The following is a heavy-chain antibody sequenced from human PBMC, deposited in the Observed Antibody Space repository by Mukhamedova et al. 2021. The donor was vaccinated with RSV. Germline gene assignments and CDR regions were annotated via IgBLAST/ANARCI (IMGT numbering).Heavy chain of an antibody. CDR3: ASPSLGAFDI. D-gene: IGHD3-16*01. CDR2: VFYSGST. V-gene: IGHV4-39*01. Sequence: GAPISSGNYYWGWIRRPPGKGLEWIGSVFYSGSTSYNPSLKSRVTISVDTSKNQFSLNLSSVTAADTAVYYCASPSLGAFDIWGQGTMVTVSS. J-gene: IGHJ3*02. CDR1: GAPISSGNYY.